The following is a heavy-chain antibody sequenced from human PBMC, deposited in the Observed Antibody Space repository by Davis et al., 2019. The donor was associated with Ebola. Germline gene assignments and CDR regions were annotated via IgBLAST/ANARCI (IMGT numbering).Heavy chain of an antibody. CDR2: IRSKAYGGTT. CDR1: GFTFSSYG. V-gene: IGHV3-49*04. Sequence: GGSLRLSCAASGFTFSSYGMHWVRQAPGKGLEWVGFIRSKAYGGTTEYAASVKGRFTISRDDSKSIAYLQMNSLKTEDTAVYYCTRDRGDWGQGTLVTVSS. CDR3: TRDRGD. J-gene: IGHJ4*02.